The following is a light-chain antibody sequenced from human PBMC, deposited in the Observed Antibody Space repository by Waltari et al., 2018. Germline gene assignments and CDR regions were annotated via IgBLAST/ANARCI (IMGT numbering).Light chain of an antibody. CDR2: DTS. Sequence: EIVLTKSPGTLSLSPGDRATLSCRASQSVKSNELAWYQQKPGQAPSLRIYDTSTRATGIPDRFSGSGSGTDFILTISRLEAEDFVLYYCQQYGTPLTFGGGTKVEIK. J-gene: IGKJ4*01. CDR1: QSVKSNE. V-gene: IGKV3-20*01. CDR3: QQYGTPLT.